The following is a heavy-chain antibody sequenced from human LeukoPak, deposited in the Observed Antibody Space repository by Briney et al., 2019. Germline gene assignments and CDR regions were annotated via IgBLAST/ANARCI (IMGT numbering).Heavy chain of an antibody. D-gene: IGHD3-10*01. CDR2: IYHSGST. CDR1: GYSIGSGYY. J-gene: IGHJ4*02. V-gene: IGHV4-38-2*02. Sequence: SETLSLTCTVTGYSIGSGYYWGWIRQPPGKGLEWIGSIYHSGSTYYNPSLKSRVTISVDTSKNQFSLKLSSVTAADTAVYYCARDFGYMVRGVDTSPYFDYWGQGTLVTVSS. CDR3: ARDFGYMVRGVDTSPYFDY.